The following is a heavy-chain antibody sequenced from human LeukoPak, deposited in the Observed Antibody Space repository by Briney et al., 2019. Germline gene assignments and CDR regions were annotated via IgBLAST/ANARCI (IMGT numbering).Heavy chain of an antibody. CDR3: TREAAAGIDY. J-gene: IGHJ4*02. D-gene: IGHD6-13*01. Sequence: PGGSLRLSCTASGFTFGDYAMSWFRQAPGKGLEWVANIKQDGSEKYYLDSVKGRFTISRDNAKNSLYLQMNSLRAEDTAVYFCTREAAAGIDYWGQGTLVTVSS. CDR1: GFTFGDYA. CDR2: IKQDGSEK. V-gene: IGHV3-7*01.